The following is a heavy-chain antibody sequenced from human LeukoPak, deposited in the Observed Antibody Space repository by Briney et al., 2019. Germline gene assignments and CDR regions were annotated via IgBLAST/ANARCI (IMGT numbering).Heavy chain of an antibody. D-gene: IGHD3-10*01. CDR3: AKDRWFGDLFTFDY. J-gene: IGHJ4*02. Sequence: GGSLRLSCAASGFTFSSYNMNWVRQAPGKGLEWVSAISGSGDSTYYADSVKGRFTISRDNSKNTLYLQMNSLRAEDTAVYYCAKDRWFGDLFTFDYWGQGTLVTVSS. CDR2: ISGSGDST. CDR1: GFTFSSYN. V-gene: IGHV3-23*01.